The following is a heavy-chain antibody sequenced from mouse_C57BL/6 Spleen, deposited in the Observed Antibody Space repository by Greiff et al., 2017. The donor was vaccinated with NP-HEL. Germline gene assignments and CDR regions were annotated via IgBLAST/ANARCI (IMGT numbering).Heavy chain of an antibody. CDR2: IWSDGST. J-gene: IGHJ3*01. V-gene: IGHV2-6*03. CDR3: ARDYGSSYEFAY. D-gene: IGHD1-1*01. Sequence: VQLQQSGPGLVAPSQSLSITCTVSGFSLTSYGVHWVRQPPGKGLEWLVVIWSDGSTTYNSALKSRLSISKDNSKSQVFLKMNSLQTDDTAMYYCARDYGSSYEFAYWGQGTLVTVSA. CDR1: GFSLTSYG.